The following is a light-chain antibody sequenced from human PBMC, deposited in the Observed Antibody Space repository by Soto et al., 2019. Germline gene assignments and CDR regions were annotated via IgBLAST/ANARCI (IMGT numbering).Light chain of an antibody. V-gene: IGLV1-51*01. J-gene: IGLJ1*01. CDR3: GTWDSSLSAGYV. CDR2: DNN. Sequence: QSVLTQPPSASGTPGQRVTISCSGSSSNVGSNTVSWYQQLPGTAPKVLIYDNNKRPSGIPDRFSGSKSGTSATLGITGLQTGDEADYYCGTWDSSLSAGYVFGTGTKLTVL. CDR1: SSNVGSNT.